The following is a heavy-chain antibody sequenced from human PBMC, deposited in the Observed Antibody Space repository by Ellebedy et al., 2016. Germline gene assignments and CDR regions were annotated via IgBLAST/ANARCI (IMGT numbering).Heavy chain of an antibody. V-gene: IGHV4-34*01. CDR2: INHSGST. CDR3: ARDRSYDAFDI. Sequence: SETLSLXXAVYGGSFSGYYWSWIRQPPGKGLEWIGEINHSGSTNYNPSLKSRVTISVDTSKNQFSLKLSSVTAADTAVYYCARDRSYDAFDIWGQGKMVTVSS. CDR1: GGSFSGYY. J-gene: IGHJ3*02.